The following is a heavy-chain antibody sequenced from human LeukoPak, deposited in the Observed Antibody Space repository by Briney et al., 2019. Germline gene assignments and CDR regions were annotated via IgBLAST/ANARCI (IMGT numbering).Heavy chain of an antibody. V-gene: IGHV3-74*01. Sequence: GGSLRLSCAASGFTSSSFWMHWVRQAPGKGLVWVSRINSDGSSRSYADSVKGRFTISRDNAKNTLYLQMNSLRAEDTAVYYCARDVDESAGYFDFWGQGTLVTVSS. J-gene: IGHJ4*02. D-gene: IGHD5-12*01. CDR3: ARDVDESAGYFDF. CDR1: GFTSSSFW. CDR2: INSDGSSR.